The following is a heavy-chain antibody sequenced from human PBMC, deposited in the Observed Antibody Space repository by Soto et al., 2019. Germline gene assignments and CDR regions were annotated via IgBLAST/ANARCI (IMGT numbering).Heavy chain of an antibody. CDR1: GGTFSSYA. CDR3: ALKTQNYDSSGYYSVVAFDI. Sequence: AASVKVSCKASGGTFSSYAISWVRQAPGQGLEWMGGIIPIFGTANYAQKFQGRVTITADESTSTAYMELSSLRSEDTAVYYCALKTQNYDSSGYYSVVAFDIWGQGTMVTVSS. D-gene: IGHD3-22*01. V-gene: IGHV1-69*13. J-gene: IGHJ3*02. CDR2: IIPIFGTA.